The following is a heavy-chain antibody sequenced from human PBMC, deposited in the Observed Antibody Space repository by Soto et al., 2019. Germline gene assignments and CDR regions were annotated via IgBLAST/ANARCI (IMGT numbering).Heavy chain of an antibody. D-gene: IGHD6-6*01. V-gene: IGHV1-2*02. CDR2: INPNSGGT. CDR3: AREPTEDSSSSAWYYYYGMDV. Sequence: GASVKVSCKASGYTFTGYYMHWVRQAPGQGLEWMGWINPNSGGTNYAQKFQGRVTMTRDTSISTAYMELSRLRSDDTAVYYCAREPTEDSSSSAWYYYYGMDVWGQGTTVTVSS. CDR1: GYTFTGYY. J-gene: IGHJ6*02.